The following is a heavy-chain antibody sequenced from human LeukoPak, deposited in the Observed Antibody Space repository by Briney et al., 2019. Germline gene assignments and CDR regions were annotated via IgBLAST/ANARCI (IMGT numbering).Heavy chain of an antibody. CDR1: GYTFTSYG. CDR2: MNPNSGNT. V-gene: IGHV1-8*02. Sequence: GASVKVSCKASGYTFTSYGISWVRQATGQGLEWMGWMNPNSGNTGYAQKFQGRVTMTRNTSISTAYMELSSLRSEDTAVYYCASDYSSGWYLGAFDIWGQGTMVTVSS. D-gene: IGHD6-19*01. CDR3: ASDYSSGWYLGAFDI. J-gene: IGHJ3*02.